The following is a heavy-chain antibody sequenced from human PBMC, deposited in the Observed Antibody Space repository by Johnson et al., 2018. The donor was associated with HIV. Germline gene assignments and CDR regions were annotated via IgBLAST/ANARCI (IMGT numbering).Heavy chain of an antibody. D-gene: IGHD2-21*02. CDR1: GFTFSSYG. CDR3: ARAPKQGFRDFAGGAFDV. CDR2: IRYDGSNK. Sequence: QVQVLESGGGVVQPGGSLRLSCAASGFTFSSYGMHWVRQAPGKGLEWVAFIRYDGSNKYYADSVKGRFTISRDNSENTLYLQMNSLRAEDTALYYCARAPKQGFRDFAGGAFDVWGQGTMVTVSS. J-gene: IGHJ3*01. V-gene: IGHV3-30*02.